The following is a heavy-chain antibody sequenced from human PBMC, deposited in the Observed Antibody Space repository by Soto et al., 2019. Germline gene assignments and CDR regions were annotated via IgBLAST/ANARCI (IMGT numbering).Heavy chain of an antibody. J-gene: IGHJ6*02. Sequence: SQTLSLTCAISGDSVSSNSAAWNWIRQSPSRGLEWLGRTYYRSKWYNDYAVSVKSRITINPDTSRNQFSLQLNSVTPEDTAVYYCARDVWGYSSGWEYGMDVWGQGTTVTVSS. CDR1: GDSVSSNSAA. D-gene: IGHD6-19*01. CDR3: ARDVWGYSSGWEYGMDV. CDR2: TYYRSKWYN. V-gene: IGHV6-1*01.